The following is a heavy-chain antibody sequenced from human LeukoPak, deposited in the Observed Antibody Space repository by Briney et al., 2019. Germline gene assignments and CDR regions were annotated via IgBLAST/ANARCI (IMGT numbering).Heavy chain of an antibody. CDR3: AGPLKSIAARYFDL. J-gene: IGHJ2*01. V-gene: IGHV1-69*06. CDR1: GGTFNSYA. Sequence: SVKVSGKASGGTFNSYAISWVRQAPGQGLEWMGGIIPIFGTANYAQRFKGRVTITADKSTSTAYMELSSLRSEDTAVYYCAGPLKSIAARYFDLWGRGTLVTVSS. D-gene: IGHD6-6*01. CDR2: IIPIFGTA.